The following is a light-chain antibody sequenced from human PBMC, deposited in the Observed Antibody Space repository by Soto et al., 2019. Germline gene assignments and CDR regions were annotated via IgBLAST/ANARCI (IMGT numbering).Light chain of an antibody. V-gene: IGKV1-5*03. Sequence: DIQMTQSPSTLSASVGDRVTITCRASQSISSWLAWYQQKPGKAPKLLIYKASSLQSGVPSRFSGSGSGTEFTLTISSLQPDDFATYYCQQYNVYSRTFGQGTKVDI. J-gene: IGKJ1*01. CDR2: KAS. CDR1: QSISSW. CDR3: QQYNVYSRT.